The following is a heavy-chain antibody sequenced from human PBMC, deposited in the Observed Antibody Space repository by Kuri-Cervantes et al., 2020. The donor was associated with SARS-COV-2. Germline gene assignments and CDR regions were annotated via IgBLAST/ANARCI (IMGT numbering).Heavy chain of an antibody. CDR1: GFTFSSYA. D-gene: IGHD2-8*02. V-gene: IGHV3-23*01. CDR3: AKWRGDLDCTGGVCYYNYYYMDV. Sequence: GESLKISCAASGFTFSSYAMSWVRQAPGKGLEWVSAISGSGGSTYYADSVKGRFNISRDNSKNTLYLQMNSLRTEDTAVYYRAKWRGDLDCTGGVCYYNYYYMDVWGKGTTVTVSS. CDR2: ISGSGGST. J-gene: IGHJ6*03.